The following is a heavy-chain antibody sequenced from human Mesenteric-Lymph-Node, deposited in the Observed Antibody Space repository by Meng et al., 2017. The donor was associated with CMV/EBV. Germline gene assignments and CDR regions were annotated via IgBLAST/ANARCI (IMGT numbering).Heavy chain of an antibody. J-gene: IGHJ4*02. CDR3: TGDSVSNPNLDY. D-gene: IGHD3-10*01. CDR1: GFNVRDKY. Sequence: EVLLVGSGGGVVQPGGSLRLSCAASGFNVRDKYMSWVRQAPGKGLEWVCIIYRGDNTYYIDSVKDRFTVSRDNSKNTMYLQMNSLRVEDTAVYYCTGDSVSNPNLDYWGQGTLVTVSS. CDR2: IYRGDNT. V-gene: IGHV3-66*01.